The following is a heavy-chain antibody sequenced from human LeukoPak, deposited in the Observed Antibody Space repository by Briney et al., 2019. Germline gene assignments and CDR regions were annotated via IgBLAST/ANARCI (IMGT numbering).Heavy chain of an antibody. Sequence: SETLSLTCTVSGGSINYGGYYWSWIRQHPGKGLEWIGYIYYSGSTYYNPSLKSRVTISVDTSKNQFSLKLSSVTAADTAVYYCARINGAAAAYYFDYWGQGTLVTVSS. J-gene: IGHJ4*02. D-gene: IGHD6-13*01. V-gene: IGHV4-31*03. CDR1: GGSINYGGYY. CDR3: ARINGAAAAYYFDY. CDR2: IYYSGST.